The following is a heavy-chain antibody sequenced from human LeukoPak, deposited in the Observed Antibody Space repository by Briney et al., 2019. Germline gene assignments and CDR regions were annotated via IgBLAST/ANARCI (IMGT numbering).Heavy chain of an antibody. CDR1: GGSINNYY. CDR3: ARHSSGYLSYFDY. J-gene: IGHJ4*02. D-gene: IGHD3-22*01. V-gene: IGHV4-59*08. CDR2: IYYSGST. Sequence: SETLSLTCTVSGGSINNYYWSWIRQPPGKGLEWIGYIYYSGSTNYNPSLTGRVTTLVDTSKNQFSLRLSSVTAADTAVYYCARHSSGYLSYFDYWGQGTLVPVSS.